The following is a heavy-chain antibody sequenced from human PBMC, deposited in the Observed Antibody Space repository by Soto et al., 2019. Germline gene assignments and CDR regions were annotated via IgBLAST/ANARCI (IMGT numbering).Heavy chain of an antibody. CDR1: GFAFSDYY. Sequence: PGGSLRLSCAASGFAFSDYYMSWIRRAPGKGLEWVSYISSSGDIIYYADSVKGRFTISRDNAKNSLYLQMNSLRAEDTAVYYCARDLGYYDSSGYFDYWGQRTLVTVSS. D-gene: IGHD3-22*01. J-gene: IGHJ4*02. CDR2: ISSSGDII. CDR3: ARDLGYYDSSGYFDY. V-gene: IGHV3-11*01.